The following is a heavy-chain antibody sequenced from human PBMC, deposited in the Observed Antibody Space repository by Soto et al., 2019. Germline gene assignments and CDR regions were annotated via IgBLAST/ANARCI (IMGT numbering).Heavy chain of an antibody. CDR3: ATGDLTAGELFFGY. J-gene: IGHJ4*02. V-gene: IGHV4-31*03. CDR2: NHYPGNP. CDR1: GGSVTSGAYY. D-gene: IGHD3-10*01. Sequence: QVQLQESGPGLVNPSQTLSLTCTVTGGSVTSGAYYCNWIRQHPGKGLEWIGYNHYPGNPFYNPSLSRRVTISVDTSKNQFSLKLTSVTAADTAVYYCATGDLTAGELFFGYWGQGILVTVSP.